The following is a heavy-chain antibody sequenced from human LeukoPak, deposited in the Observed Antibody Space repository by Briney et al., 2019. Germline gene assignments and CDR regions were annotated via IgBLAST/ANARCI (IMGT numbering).Heavy chain of an antibody. J-gene: IGHJ4*02. CDR3: ARDNCSGGSCYSSFDY. CDR1: GFTFNNYG. D-gene: IGHD2-15*01. CDR2: IQPAGNDK. Sequence: GGSLRLSCAASGFTFNNYGMHWVRQAPGKGLEWVALIQPAGNDKYYADSVKGRFTVSRDNSKNTLYLQLNSLRAEDTAVYYCARDNCSGGSCYSSFDYWGQGTLVTVSS. V-gene: IGHV3-30*02.